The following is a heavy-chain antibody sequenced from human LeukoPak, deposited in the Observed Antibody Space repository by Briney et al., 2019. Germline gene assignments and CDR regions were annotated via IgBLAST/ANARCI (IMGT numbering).Heavy chain of an antibody. Sequence: GGSLRLSCAASGFTFSSYGMHWVRQAPGKGLEWVAVISYDGSNKYYADSVKGRFTISRDNSENTLYLQMNSLRAEDTAVYYCAKEAVVGDMDYWGQGTLVTVSS. CDR1: GFTFSSYG. D-gene: IGHD6-19*01. CDR3: AKEAVVGDMDY. CDR2: ISYDGSNK. V-gene: IGHV3-30*18. J-gene: IGHJ4*02.